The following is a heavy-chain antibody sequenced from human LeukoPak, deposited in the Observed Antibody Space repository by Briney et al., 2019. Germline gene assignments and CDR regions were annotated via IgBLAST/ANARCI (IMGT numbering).Heavy chain of an antibody. D-gene: IGHD6-19*01. J-gene: IGHJ6*02. CDR2: TSAYNGST. V-gene: IGHV1-18*01. Sequence: ASVKVSCKASDFSFTSYGMSWVRQVPGQGLEWMGWTSAYNGSTKYAQKLQGRVTMTTDTSTGTAYMELRSLRPDDTAVYYCARDLTSNVAVTEYHYYAMDVWGQGTTVTVSS. CDR3: ARDLTSNVAVTEYHYYAMDV. CDR1: DFSFTSYG.